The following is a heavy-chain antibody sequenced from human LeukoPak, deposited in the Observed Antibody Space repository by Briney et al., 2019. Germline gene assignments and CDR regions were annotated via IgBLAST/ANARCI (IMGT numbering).Heavy chain of an antibody. J-gene: IGHJ6*03. CDR2: INHSGST. V-gene: IGHV4-34*01. CDR3: ARGRVTIFGVAIWFYYMDV. D-gene: IGHD3-3*01. CDR1: GGSFSGYY. Sequence: SETLSLTCAVYGGSFSGYYWSWIRQPPGKGLEWIGEINHSGSTNYNPSLKSRVTISVDTSKNQFSLKLSSVTAADTAVYYCARGRVTIFGVAIWFYYMDVWGKGTTVTVSS.